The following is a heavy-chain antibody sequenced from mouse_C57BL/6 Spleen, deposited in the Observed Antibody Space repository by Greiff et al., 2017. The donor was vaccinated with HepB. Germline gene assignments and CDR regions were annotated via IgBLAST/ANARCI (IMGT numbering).Heavy chain of an antibody. D-gene: IGHD2-5*01. Sequence: QVQLQQSGPELVKPGASVKISCKASGYAFSSSWMNWVKQRPGKGLEWIGRIYPGDGDTNYNGKFKGKATLTADKSSSTAYMQLSSLTSEDSAVYFCARDSNYDWYFDVWGTGTTVTVSS. CDR2: IYPGDGDT. CDR1: GYAFSSSW. CDR3: ARDSNYDWYFDV. J-gene: IGHJ1*03. V-gene: IGHV1-82*01.